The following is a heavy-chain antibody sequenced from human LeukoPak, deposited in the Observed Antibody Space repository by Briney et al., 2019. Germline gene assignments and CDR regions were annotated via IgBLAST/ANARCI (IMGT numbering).Heavy chain of an antibody. CDR1: GYTFTDYY. V-gene: IGHV1-2*02. CDR2: INPTSGGT. Sequence: ASVRVSCKASGYTFTDYYVNWVRQAPGQGLEWVGWINPTSGGTSYAQKFQGRVTLARDTSINTAYMDLSSLRYDDTATYYCARGHSGDGYHFDYWGQGTLVAVSP. D-gene: IGHD2-21*01. J-gene: IGHJ4*02. CDR3: ARGHSGDGYHFDY.